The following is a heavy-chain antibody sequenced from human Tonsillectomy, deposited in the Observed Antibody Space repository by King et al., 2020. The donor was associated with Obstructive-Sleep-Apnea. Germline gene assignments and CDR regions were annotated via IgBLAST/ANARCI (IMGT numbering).Heavy chain of an antibody. Sequence: VQLVESGGGLVKPGGSLRLSCAAFGFTFSNAWMSWVRQAPGKGLEWVGRIKTKTDGGAIDYGAPGHGRFTISRDDSKNTLYLQMNSLKTEDTAVYYCTDLDGDHPHDVFDIWGRGTLVTVSS. CDR3: TDLDGDHPHDVFDI. D-gene: IGHD1-1*01. V-gene: IGHV3-15*01. J-gene: IGHJ3*02. CDR2: IKTKTDGGAI. CDR1: GFTFSNAW.